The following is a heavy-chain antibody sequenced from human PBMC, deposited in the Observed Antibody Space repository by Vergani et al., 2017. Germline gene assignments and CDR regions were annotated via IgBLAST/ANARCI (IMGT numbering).Heavy chain of an antibody. Sequence: QVQLVESGGGVVQPGRSLRLSCAASGFTFSSYAMHWVRQAPGKGLEWVAVISSDGSNKYYADSVKGRFTISRDNSKNTLYLQMNSLRAEDTAVYYCARGWLETDFDYWGQGTLVTVSS. D-gene: IGHD5-24*01. J-gene: IGHJ4*02. CDR2: ISSDGSNK. V-gene: IGHV3-30*04. CDR1: GFTFSSYA. CDR3: ARGWLETDFDY.